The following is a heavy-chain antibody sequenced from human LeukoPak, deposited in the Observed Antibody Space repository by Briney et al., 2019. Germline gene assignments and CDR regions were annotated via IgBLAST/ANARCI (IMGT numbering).Heavy chain of an antibody. Sequence: GGSLRLSCTASGFNFNTYTMNWVRQAPGKGLEWVSSISSDDAHRYYTDSVRGRFTISRDNVKTSLYLQMNSLEAEGTAVYFCARDSSSVAGTVLDCWGQGALVTVSS. J-gene: IGHJ4*02. CDR3: ARDSSSVAGTVLDC. V-gene: IGHV3-21*06. D-gene: IGHD1-1*01. CDR1: GFNFNTYT. CDR2: ISSDDAHR.